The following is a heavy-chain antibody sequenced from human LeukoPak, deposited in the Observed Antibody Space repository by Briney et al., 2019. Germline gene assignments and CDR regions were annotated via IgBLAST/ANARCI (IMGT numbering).Heavy chain of an antibody. V-gene: IGHV3-7*03. Sequence: GGSLRLSCAASGFAFSRYWMSWVRQVPRKGLEWVANIRQDGGEIYYVDSVKGRFTISRDNAKSSLYLQMNSLRAGDTAVYYCAREKYCTVSDCLHGRFYFNLWGQGSLVTVSS. CDR3: AREKYCTVSDCLHGRFYFNL. CDR1: GFAFSRYW. D-gene: IGHD2-8*02. CDR2: IRQDGGEI. J-gene: IGHJ4*02.